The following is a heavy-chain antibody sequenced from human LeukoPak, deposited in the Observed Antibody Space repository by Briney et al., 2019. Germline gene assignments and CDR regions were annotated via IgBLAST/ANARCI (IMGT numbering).Heavy chain of an antibody. Sequence: GGSLRLSCTASRCTFGDYALSWVSQAPGKGLEWVGFIRSRAYGGTTEYAASVKGRFTISRDDSKSIAYLQMNSLKTEDTAVYYCTRIVPAATWGQGTLVTVSS. J-gene: IGHJ5*02. CDR1: RCTFGDYA. CDR3: TRIVPAAT. V-gene: IGHV3-49*04. D-gene: IGHD2-2*01. CDR2: IRSRAYGGTT.